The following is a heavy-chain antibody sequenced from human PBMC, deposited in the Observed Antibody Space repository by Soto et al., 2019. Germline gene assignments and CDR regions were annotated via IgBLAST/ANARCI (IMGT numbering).Heavy chain of an antibody. CDR2: ISAYNGNT. CDR3: ARDLGYSRYEAMPLGYCSGGSCYWYY. CDR1: GYTFTSYG. V-gene: IGHV1-18*01. J-gene: IGHJ4*02. D-gene: IGHD2-15*01. Sequence: ASVKVSCKASGYTFTSYGISWVRQAPGQGLECMGWISAYNGNTNYAQKLQGRVTMTTDTSTSTAYMELRSLRSDDTAVYYCARDLGYSRYEAMPLGYCSGGSCYWYYWGQGTLVTVSS.